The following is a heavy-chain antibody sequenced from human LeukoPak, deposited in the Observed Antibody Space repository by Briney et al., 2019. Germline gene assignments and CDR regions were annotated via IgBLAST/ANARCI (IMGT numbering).Heavy chain of an antibody. D-gene: IGHD3-22*01. CDR3: ARDRKAGYYDSSGPDY. V-gene: IGHV3-33*01. Sequence: GGSLRLSCAASGFTFSSYGMHWVRQAPGKGLEWVAVIWYDGSNKYYADSVKGRFTISRDNSKNTLYLQMNSLRAEDTAVYYCARDRKAGYYDSSGPDYWGQGTLVTVSS. J-gene: IGHJ4*02. CDR1: GFTFSSYG. CDR2: IWYDGSNK.